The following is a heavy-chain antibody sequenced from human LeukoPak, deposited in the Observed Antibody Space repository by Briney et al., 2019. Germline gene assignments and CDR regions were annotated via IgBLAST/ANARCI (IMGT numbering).Heavy chain of an antibody. V-gene: IGHV3-9*01. D-gene: IGHD3-22*01. CDR3: AKDTGYYYDSSNYYGY. CDR1: GFTFDDYA. Sequence: GGSLRLSCAASGFTFDDYAMHWVRQAPGKGLEWVSGISWNSGSIGYADSVKGRFTISRDNVKNSLYLQMNILRAEDTALYYCAKDTGYYYDSSNYYGYWGQGTLVTVSS. CDR2: ISWNSGSI. J-gene: IGHJ4*02.